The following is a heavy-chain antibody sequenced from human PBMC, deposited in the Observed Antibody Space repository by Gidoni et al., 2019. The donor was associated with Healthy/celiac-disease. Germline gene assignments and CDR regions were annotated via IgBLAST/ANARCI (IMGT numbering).Heavy chain of an antibody. J-gene: IGHJ4*02. D-gene: IGHD1-26*01. Sequence: EVQLVQSGAEVKKPGESLKISCKGSGYSFTSDWIGWGRQMPGKGLEWMGIIYPGDSDTRYSPSFQGQVTISADKSISTAYLQWSSLKASDTAMYYCARLVLSGSYSKNFDYWGQGTLVTVSS. CDR3: ARLVLSGSYSKNFDY. CDR2: IYPGDSDT. V-gene: IGHV5-51*01. CDR1: GYSFTSDW.